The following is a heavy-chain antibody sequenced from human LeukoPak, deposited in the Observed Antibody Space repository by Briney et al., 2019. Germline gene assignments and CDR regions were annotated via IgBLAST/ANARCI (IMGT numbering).Heavy chain of an antibody. Sequence: GPTLLNPTETLTLTCTVSGFSLTTPTVGVSWVRQPSRKALEVLAHMFSNDEKSYSRSLKSRLTISEDTTKSQVVLTMTNMDPVDTATYYCARSSKVSTGWYDFDFWGQGTLVTVSS. CDR2: MFSNDEK. CDR1: GFSLTTPTVG. D-gene: IGHD6-19*01. V-gene: IGHV2-26*01. J-gene: IGHJ4*02. CDR3: ARSSKVSTGWYDFDF.